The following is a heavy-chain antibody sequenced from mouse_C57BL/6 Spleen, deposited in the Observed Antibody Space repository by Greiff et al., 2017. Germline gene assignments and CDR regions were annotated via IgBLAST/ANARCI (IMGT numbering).Heavy chain of an antibody. Sequence: QVQLQQSGAELVKPGASVKISCKASGYAFSSYWMNWVKQRPGKGLEWIGQIYPGEGDTTYNGKFKGQATLTADKSSSTAYMQLSSLTSEDSEVYVCARGDGSCVAYWGQGTLVTVSA. CDR3: ARGDGSCVAY. CDR2: IYPGEGDT. D-gene: IGHD1-1*02. V-gene: IGHV1-80*01. J-gene: IGHJ3*01. CDR1: GYAFSSYW.